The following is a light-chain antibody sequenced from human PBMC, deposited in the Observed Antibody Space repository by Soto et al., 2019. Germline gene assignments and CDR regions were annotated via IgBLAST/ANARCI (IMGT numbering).Light chain of an antibody. Sequence: EIVLTQSPGTLSLSPGERATLSCRASQSITSSYLAWYQQKPGQAPRLLISGTISRATGIPDRFSGSGSGTDFTLTISRLEPEDLAVYYCQQYGSPLWTFGQGTKVEIK. CDR2: GTI. CDR1: QSITSSY. J-gene: IGKJ1*01. CDR3: QQYGSPLWT. V-gene: IGKV3-20*01.